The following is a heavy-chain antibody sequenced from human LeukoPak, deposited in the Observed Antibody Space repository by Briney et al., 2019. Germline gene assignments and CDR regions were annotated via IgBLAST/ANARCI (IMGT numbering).Heavy chain of an antibody. D-gene: IGHD6-13*01. Sequence: SETLPLTRTVSGGSISSSSYYWGWIRQPPGKGLEWIGSIYYSGSTYYNPSLKSRVIIFVDTSKKQFSLRLNSVTAADTAVYYCARHADTLSSSWANFDYWGQGTLVTVSS. CDR2: IYYSGST. V-gene: IGHV4-39*01. CDR3: ARHADTLSSSWANFDY. CDR1: GGSISSSSYY. J-gene: IGHJ4*02.